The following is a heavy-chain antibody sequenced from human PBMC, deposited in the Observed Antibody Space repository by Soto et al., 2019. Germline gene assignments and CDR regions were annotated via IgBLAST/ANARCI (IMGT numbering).Heavy chain of an antibody. Sequence: GGSLRLSCAASGFTFTSYAMNWVRQAPGKGLEWVSAISGSGGSAYYADSVKGRFTISRDNSKNTLYLQMNSLRAEDTAVYYCEKAGDYYYFDYWGQGTLVTVSS. CDR3: EKAGDYYYFDY. CDR2: ISGSGGSA. J-gene: IGHJ4*02. CDR1: GFTFTSYA. V-gene: IGHV3-23*01. D-gene: IGHD2-21*01.